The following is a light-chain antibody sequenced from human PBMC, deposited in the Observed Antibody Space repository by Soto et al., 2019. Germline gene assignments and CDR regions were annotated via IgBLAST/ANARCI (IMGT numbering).Light chain of an antibody. CDR1: QGIGNS. V-gene: IGKV1-27*01. CDR2: SAS. Sequence: DIQMTQSPPSLSASVGDRVTITCRASQGIGNSLAWYQQKPGTVPKLLIYSASTLQAGVPSRCSGSGSGTDFTITISSLQAEDVAAYYCQKYNTVPATFGQGTRLEIK. J-gene: IGKJ5*01. CDR3: QKYNTVPAT.